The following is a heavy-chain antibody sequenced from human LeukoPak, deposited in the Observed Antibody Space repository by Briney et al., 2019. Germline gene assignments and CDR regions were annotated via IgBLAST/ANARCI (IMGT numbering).Heavy chain of an antibody. D-gene: IGHD4/OR15-4a*01. CDR3: ARLTIDGGH. CDR1: GYTFTGYY. J-gene: IGHJ4*02. CDR2: TNPNSGDT. V-gene: IGHV1-2*02. Sequence: GASVKVSCKASGYTFTGYYMHWVRQAPGQGLEWMGWTNPNSGDTKYEKMFQGRVTMTRDTSLTTAYMDLSRLRFDDTAVYYCARLTIDGGHWGQGALVTVSS.